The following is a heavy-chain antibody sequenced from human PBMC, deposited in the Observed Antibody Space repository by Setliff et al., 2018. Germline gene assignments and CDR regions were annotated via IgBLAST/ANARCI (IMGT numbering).Heavy chain of an antibody. Sequence: ASVKVSCKASGYSLSSYGITWVRQAPGQGLEWMGWISGYTGNTNYAQIFQGRVTMTTDTPTSTAYMELRSLTSDDTAVYYCARGQTLRHFDWPTAFDYWGLGTLVTVSS. CDR1: GYSLSSYG. CDR3: ARGQTLRHFDWPTAFDY. CDR2: ISGYTGNT. V-gene: IGHV1-18*01. D-gene: IGHD3-9*01. J-gene: IGHJ4*02.